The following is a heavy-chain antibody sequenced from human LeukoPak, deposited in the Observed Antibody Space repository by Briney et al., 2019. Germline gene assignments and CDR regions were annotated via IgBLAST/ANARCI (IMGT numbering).Heavy chain of an antibody. D-gene: IGHD1-26*01. CDR1: GFTFSSYG. J-gene: IGHJ4*02. Sequence: GGSLRLSCAASGFTFSSYGMHWVRQAPGKGLEWVAVISYDGSNKYYADSVKGRFTISRDNSKNTLYLQMNSLRAEDTAVYYCAKGPAVGATINYFDYWGQGTLVTVSS. CDR3: AKGPAVGATINYFDY. CDR2: ISYDGSNK. V-gene: IGHV3-30*18.